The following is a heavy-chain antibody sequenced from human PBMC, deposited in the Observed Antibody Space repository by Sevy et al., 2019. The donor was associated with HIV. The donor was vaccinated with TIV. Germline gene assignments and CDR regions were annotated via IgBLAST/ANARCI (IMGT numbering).Heavy chain of an antibody. J-gene: IGHJ4*02. D-gene: IGHD3-10*01. V-gene: IGHV3-21*06. CDR3: VGGGLRFGELEPLDY. CDR1: GFTFSSYS. Sequence: GGSLRLSCAASGFTFSSYSMNWVRQAPGKGLEWVSSISSSSSYIYYADSVKGGFTISRDNAKNSLYLQMSSLRAEDTAVYHCVGGGLRFGELEPLDYWGLGTLVTVSS. CDR2: ISSSSSYI.